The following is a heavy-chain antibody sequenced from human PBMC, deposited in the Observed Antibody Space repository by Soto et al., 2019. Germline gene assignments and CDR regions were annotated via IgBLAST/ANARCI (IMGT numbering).Heavy chain of an antibody. CDR3: ARAERPAPEAGVSTFYYYNLDV. CDR1: GGTFSRYA. J-gene: IGHJ6*02. Sequence: SVKVSCKASGGTFSRYAISWVRQAPGQGLEWMGGIIPIIATANYAQKFQGRVTITADESTSTAYMELSGLRSEDTAVYFCARAERPAPEAGVSTFYYYNLDVWGQGTTVTVSS. V-gene: IGHV1-69*13. D-gene: IGHD4-4*01. CDR2: IIPIIATA.